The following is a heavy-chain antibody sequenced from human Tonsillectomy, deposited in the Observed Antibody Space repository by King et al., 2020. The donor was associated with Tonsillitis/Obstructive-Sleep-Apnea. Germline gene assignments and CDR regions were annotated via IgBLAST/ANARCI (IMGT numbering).Heavy chain of an antibody. D-gene: IGHD1-26*01. CDR1: GLTFSSYG. J-gene: IGHJ6*03. V-gene: IGHV3-30*01. CDR3: ARATPWDYDYYYMDV. Sequence: VQLVESGGGVVQPGRSLRLSCAASGLTFSSYGMHWVRQAPGKGLEWVALILYDGSNKYYADSVKGRFTISRDNSKNTLYLQMNSLRAEDTAVYYCARATPWDYDYYYMDVWGKGTTVTVSS. CDR2: ILYDGSNK.